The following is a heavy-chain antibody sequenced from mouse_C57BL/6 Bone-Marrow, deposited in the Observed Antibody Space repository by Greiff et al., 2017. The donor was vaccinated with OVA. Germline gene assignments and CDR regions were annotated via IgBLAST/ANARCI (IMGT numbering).Heavy chain of an antibody. CDR2: IYPGDGDT. CDR1: GYAFSNSW. D-gene: IGHD1-2*01. CDR3: ARRVLRPYWYFDV. Sequence: VKLVESGPELVKPGASVKISCTASGYAFSNSWMNWVKQRPGKGLEWIGRIYPGDGDTNYNGKLKGKATLTADKSSNTAYMQLSSLTAKDSAVYFCARRVLRPYWYFDVWGTGTTVTVSS. J-gene: IGHJ1*03. V-gene: IGHV1-82*01.